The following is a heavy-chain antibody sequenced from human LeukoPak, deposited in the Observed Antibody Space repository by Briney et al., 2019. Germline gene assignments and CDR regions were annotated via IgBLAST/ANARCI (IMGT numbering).Heavy chain of an antibody. CDR3: ARGFLGDYYGSGSYYVFDY. D-gene: IGHD3-10*01. CDR1: GGSISSYY. V-gene: IGHV4-59*01. J-gene: IGHJ4*02. CDR2: IYYSGST. Sequence: SETLSLTCTVSGGSISSYYWSWIRQPPGKGLEWIGYIYYSGSTNYKSSLKSRVTISVDTSKNQFSLKLSSVTAADTAVYYCARGFLGDYYGSGSYYVFDYWGQGTLVTVSS.